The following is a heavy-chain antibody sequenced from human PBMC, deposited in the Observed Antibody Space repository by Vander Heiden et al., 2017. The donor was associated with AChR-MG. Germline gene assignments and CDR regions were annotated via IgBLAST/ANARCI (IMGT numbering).Heavy chain of an antibody. D-gene: IGHD2-2*01. CDR2: IKHRRST. J-gene: IGHJ6*02. CDR1: GGLCTGYY. CDR3: ARDRQYCSSTSCYQYYYYYGMDV. V-gene: IGHV4-34*01. Sequence: QVQLQQWGAGLLKPSETLSLSCAVYGGLCTGYYWSWFRQPPGKGLEWIGEIKHRRSTKYNPSLKSRVTISVDTSKNRFSLKLSSVTAADTAVYYCARDRQYCSSTSCYQYYYYYGMDVWGQGTTVTVSS.